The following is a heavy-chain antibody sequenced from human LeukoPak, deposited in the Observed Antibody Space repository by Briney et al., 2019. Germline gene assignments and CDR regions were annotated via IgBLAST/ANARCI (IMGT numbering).Heavy chain of an antibody. Sequence: ASVKVSCKPSGYTFTTSGLSWVRQAPGQGLEWMGRIIPIFGIANYAQKFQGRVTITADKSTSTAYMELSSLRSEDTAVYYCARDSCGGSSTSCYGEGFDFWGQGTLVTVSS. CDR3: ARDSCGGSSTSCYGEGFDF. CDR1: GYTFTTSG. CDR2: IIPIFGIA. J-gene: IGHJ4*02. V-gene: IGHV1-69*04. D-gene: IGHD2-2*01.